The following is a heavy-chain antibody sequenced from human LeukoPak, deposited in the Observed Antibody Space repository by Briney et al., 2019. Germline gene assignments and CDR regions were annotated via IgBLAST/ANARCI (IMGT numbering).Heavy chain of an antibody. CDR1: GYSFTNYW. V-gene: IGHV5-51*01. Sequence: GESLKISCKGSGYSFTNYWIAWVRQMPGEGLEWMGIIYPDDSVTRYSPSFQGQVTISADRSISTAYLQWSSLKASDTAMYYCARLSTFPDFWGQGTLVTVSS. D-gene: IGHD2/OR15-2a*01. CDR2: IYPDDSVT. CDR3: ARLSTFPDF. J-gene: IGHJ4*02.